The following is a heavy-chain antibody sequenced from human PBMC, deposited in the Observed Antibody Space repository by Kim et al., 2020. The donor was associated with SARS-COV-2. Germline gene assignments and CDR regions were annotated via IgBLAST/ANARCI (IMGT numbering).Heavy chain of an antibody. D-gene: IGHD2-15*01. J-gene: IGHJ4*02. CDR2: FDPEDGET. CDR3: ATVGFRGRWYPTNYFDY. CDR1: GYTLTELS. Sequence: ASVKVSCKVSGYTLTELSMHWVRQAPGKGLEWMGGFDPEDGETIYAQKFQGRVTMTEDTSTDTAYMELSSLRSEDTAVYYCATVGFRGRWYPTNYFDYWGQGTLVTVSS. V-gene: IGHV1-24*01.